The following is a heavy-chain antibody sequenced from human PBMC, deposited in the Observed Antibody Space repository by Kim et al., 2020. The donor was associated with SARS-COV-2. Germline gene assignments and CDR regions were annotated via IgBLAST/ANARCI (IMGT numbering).Heavy chain of an antibody. CDR3: ARHYASGTYPLDY. V-gene: IGHV4-59*08. D-gene: IGHD3-10*01. Sequence: HPSLKSRVPISIDTSKNQLSLTLTSVTAADTAVYYCARHYASGTYPLDYWGQGTLVTVSS. J-gene: IGHJ4*02.